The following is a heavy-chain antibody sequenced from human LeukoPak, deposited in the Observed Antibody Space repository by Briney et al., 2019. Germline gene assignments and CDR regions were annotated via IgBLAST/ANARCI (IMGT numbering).Heavy chain of an antibody. V-gene: IGHV4-31*11. J-gene: IGHJ4*02. Sequence: SETLSLTCAVYGGSFSGYYWNWIRQHPGKGLEWIGYIYYSGSTYYNPSLKSRVTISVDTSKNQFSLKLSSVTAADTAVYYCARQQAGGSGKIDYWGQGTLVTVSS. D-gene: IGHD3-10*01. CDR1: GGSFSGYY. CDR3: ARQQAGGSGKIDY. CDR2: IYYSGST.